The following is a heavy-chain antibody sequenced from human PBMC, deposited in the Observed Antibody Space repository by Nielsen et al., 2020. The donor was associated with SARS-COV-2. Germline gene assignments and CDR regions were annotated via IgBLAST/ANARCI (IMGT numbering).Heavy chain of an antibody. D-gene: IGHD2-21*01. Sequence: SETLSLTCIVSGGSISTGSHYWSWIRQPPGKGLEWIGYIFYRGNTNYKPSLKSRVTISVDTSKNQFSLKLNSVTAADTALYFCVHLWLPGFWGQGTLVTVSS. CDR3: VHLWLPGF. CDR2: IFYRGNT. J-gene: IGHJ4*02. CDR1: GGSISTGSHY. V-gene: IGHV4-61*01.